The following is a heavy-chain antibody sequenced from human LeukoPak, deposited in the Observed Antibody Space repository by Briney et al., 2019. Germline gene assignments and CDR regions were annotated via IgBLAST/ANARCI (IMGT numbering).Heavy chain of an antibody. D-gene: IGHD2-21*01. J-gene: IGHJ6*03. CDR3: AIGSAHIVVVIATDYYMDV. V-gene: IGHV1-2*02. Sequence: ASVKVSCKASGYTFTGYYMHWVRQAPGHGLEWMGWINPNSGGTNYAQKFQGRVTMTRDTYISTAYMELSRLRSDDTAVYYCAIGSAHIVVVIATDYYMDVWGKGTTVTVSS. CDR1: GYTFTGYY. CDR2: INPNSGGT.